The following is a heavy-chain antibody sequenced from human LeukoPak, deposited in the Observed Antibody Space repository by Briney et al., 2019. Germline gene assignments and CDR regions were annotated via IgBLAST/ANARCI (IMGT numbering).Heavy chain of an antibody. CDR2: SNEDGSTT. D-gene: IGHD1-26*01. V-gene: IGHV3-74*01. J-gene: IGHJ4*02. CDR3: VRDLGGRSGH. Sequence: GGSLRLSCAASGFTFSSNWMHWVRQAQGQGLVWVSRSNEDGSTTNYADSVKGRFTISRDNAKNTLYLQMNSLTAEDTAVYYCVRDLGGRSGHWGQGTLVTVSS. CDR1: GFTFSSNW.